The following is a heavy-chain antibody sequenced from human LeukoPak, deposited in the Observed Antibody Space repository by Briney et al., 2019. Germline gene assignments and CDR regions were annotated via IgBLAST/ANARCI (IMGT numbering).Heavy chain of an antibody. J-gene: IGHJ3*02. V-gene: IGHV4-39*01. CDR2: IYYSGST. Sequence: PSETLSLTCTVSGGSISSSSYYWGWIRQPPGKGLEWIGSIYYSGSTYYNPSLKSRVTISVGTSKNQFSLKLSSVTAADTAVYYCARRSSYDILTGYGSGAFDIWGQGTMVTVSS. D-gene: IGHD3-9*01. CDR3: ARRSSYDILTGYGSGAFDI. CDR1: GGSISSSSYY.